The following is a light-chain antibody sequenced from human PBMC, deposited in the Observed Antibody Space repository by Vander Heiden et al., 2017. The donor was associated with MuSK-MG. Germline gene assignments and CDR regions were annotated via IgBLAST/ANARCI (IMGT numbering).Light chain of an antibody. CDR1: QGVSNH. V-gene: IGKV1-16*01. CDR2: AIS. CDR3: QQDNDYPRT. J-gene: IGKJ1*01. Sequence: EIQMTQSPSSLSASIGDRVTLTCRASQGVSNHVAWLQQKPGKVPKPLIYAISRLESGAPSRFSGSGSGTEFTLTINSLQPEDFGTYYCQQDNDYPRTFGPGTKVEVK.